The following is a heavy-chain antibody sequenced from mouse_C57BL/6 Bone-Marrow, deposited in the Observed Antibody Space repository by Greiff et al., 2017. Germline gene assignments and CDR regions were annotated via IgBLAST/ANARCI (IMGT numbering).Heavy chain of an antibody. J-gene: IGHJ4*01. CDR1: GFSLTSYG. V-gene: IGHV2-5*01. CDR3: AKVVYDYDGGYAMDY. D-gene: IGHD2-4*01. Sequence: VQLKQSGPGLVQPSQSLSITCTVSGFSLTSYGVHWVRQSPGKGLEWLGVIWRGRITDYNAAFMSRLSITKDNSKSQVFFKMNSLQADDTAIYYCAKVVYDYDGGYAMDYWGQGTSVTVSS. CDR2: IWRGRIT.